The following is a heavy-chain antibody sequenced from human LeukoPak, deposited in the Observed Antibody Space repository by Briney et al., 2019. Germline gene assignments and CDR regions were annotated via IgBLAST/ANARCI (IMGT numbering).Heavy chain of an antibody. CDR1: GFTFSSYA. Sequence: GRSLRLSCAASGFTFSSYAMHWVRQAPGKGLXXXXXXXYDGSNKYYADSVKGRFTISRDNSKNTLYLQMNSLRAEDTAVYYCARERTMIVGAIRGAFDYWGQGTLVTVSS. J-gene: IGHJ4*02. V-gene: IGHV3-30-3*01. CDR2: XXYDGSNK. CDR3: ARERTMIVGAIRGAFDY. D-gene: IGHD1-26*01.